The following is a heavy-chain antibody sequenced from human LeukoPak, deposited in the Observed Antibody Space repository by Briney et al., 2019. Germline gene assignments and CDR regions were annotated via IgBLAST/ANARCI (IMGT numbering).Heavy chain of an antibody. V-gene: IGHV4-39*07. CDR3: ARVGGDYGGGYFHH. CDR2: IYYSGST. D-gene: IGHD2-21*02. CDR1: GGSISSSSYY. J-gene: IGHJ1*01. Sequence: SETLSLTCTVPGGSISSSSYYWGWIRQPPGKGLEWIGSIYYSGSTYYNPSLKSRVTISVDTSKNQFSLKLSSVTAAATAVHYCARVGGDYGGGYFHHWGQGTLVTVSS.